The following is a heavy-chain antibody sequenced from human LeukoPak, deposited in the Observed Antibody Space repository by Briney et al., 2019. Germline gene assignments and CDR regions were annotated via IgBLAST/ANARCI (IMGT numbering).Heavy chain of an antibody. Sequence: SETLSLTCTVSGGSISSYYWSWIRQPPGKGLEWIGYIYYSGSTNYNPSLKSRVTISVDTSKNQFSLKLSSVNAADTAVYYCARATAGYDILTGYYPNWFDPWGQGTLVTVSS. CDR2: IYYSGST. J-gene: IGHJ5*02. CDR3: ARATAGYDILTGYYPNWFDP. V-gene: IGHV4-59*01. CDR1: GGSISSYY. D-gene: IGHD3-9*01.